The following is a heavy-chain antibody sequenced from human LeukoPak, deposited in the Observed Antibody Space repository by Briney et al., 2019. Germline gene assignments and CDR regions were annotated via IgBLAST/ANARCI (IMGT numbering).Heavy chain of an antibody. CDR3: ARESRAIPPGAFDI. Sequence: SVKVSCKASGGTFSSYAISWVRLAPGQGLEWMGGIIPIFGTANYAQKFQGRVTITADESTSTAYMELSSLRSEDTAVYYCARESRAIPPGAFDIWGQGTMVTVSS. V-gene: IGHV1-69*13. D-gene: IGHD6-6*01. CDR2: IIPIFGTA. CDR1: GGTFSSYA. J-gene: IGHJ3*02.